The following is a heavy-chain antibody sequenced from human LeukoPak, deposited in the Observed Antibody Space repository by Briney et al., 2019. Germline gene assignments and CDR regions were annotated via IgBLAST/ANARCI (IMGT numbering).Heavy chain of an antibody. J-gene: IGHJ6*03. D-gene: IGHD4-17*01. V-gene: IGHV3-21*01. Sequence: GGSLRLSCAASGFTFSSYSMNWVRQAPGKGLEWVSSISSSSSYIYYADSVKGRFTISRDNAKNSLYLQMNSLRAEDTAVYYCAREDDYGDYYYYYYMDVWGKGTTVTVSS. CDR2: ISSSSSYI. CDR3: AREDDYGDYYYYYYMDV. CDR1: GFTFSSYS.